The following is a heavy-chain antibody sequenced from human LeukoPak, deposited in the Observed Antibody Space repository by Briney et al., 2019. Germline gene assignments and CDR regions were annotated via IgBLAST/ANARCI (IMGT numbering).Heavy chain of an antibody. CDR2: IYHSGST. CDR3: ARVRSGYYTGICDY. D-gene: IGHD3-3*01. CDR1: GGSISSGGYY. J-gene: IGHJ4*02. V-gene: IGHV4-30-2*01. Sequence: SQTLSLTCTVSGGSISSGGYYWSWIRQPPGKGLEWIGYIYHSGSTYYNPSLKSRVTISVDRSKNQFSLKLSSVTAADTAVYYCARVRSGYYTGICDYWGQGTLVTVSS.